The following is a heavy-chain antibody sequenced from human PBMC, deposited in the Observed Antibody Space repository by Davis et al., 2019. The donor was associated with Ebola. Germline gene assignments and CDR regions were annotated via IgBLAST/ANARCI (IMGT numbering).Heavy chain of an antibody. CDR2: MNPNSGNT. J-gene: IGHJ4*02. V-gene: IGHV1-8*01. Sequence: AASVQVSCKASAYTFTSYDINWVRQATGQGLEWMGWMNPNSGNTGFAQKFQGRVTMTRNISITTAYLELSSLGSEDTAVYYCARRVGARSGFGNWGQGTLVTVSS. CDR1: AYTFTSYD. D-gene: IGHD3-16*01. CDR3: ARRVGARSGFGN.